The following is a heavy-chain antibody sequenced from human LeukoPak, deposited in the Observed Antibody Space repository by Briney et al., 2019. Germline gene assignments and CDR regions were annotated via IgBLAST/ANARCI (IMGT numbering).Heavy chain of an antibody. CDR1: GDSVSSNNAA. CDR3: AREDRLSFDI. J-gene: IGHJ3*02. D-gene: IGHD5-12*01. V-gene: IGHV6-1*01. CDR2: TYYRSKWYY. Sequence: SQTLSLTCAISGDSVSSNNAAWHWIRQSPSRGLEWLGRTYYRSKWYYDYAVSLRSRLTINPDTSKNHFSLQLNSVAPADTAVYFCAREDRLSFDIWGQGTMATVSS.